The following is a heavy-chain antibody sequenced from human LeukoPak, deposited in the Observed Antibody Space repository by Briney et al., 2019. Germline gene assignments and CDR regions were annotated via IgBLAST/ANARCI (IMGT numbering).Heavy chain of an antibody. D-gene: IGHD5-24*01. CDR3: ARDYKMSYFDY. CDR2: IWYDGSNK. V-gene: IGHV3-33*01. Sequence: GGSLRLSCAASGFTFSSYSMHWVRQAPGKGLEWVAVIWYDGSNKYYADSVKGRFTISRDNSKNTLYLQMNSLRAEDTAVYYCARDYKMSYFDYWGQGTLVTVSS. J-gene: IGHJ4*02. CDR1: GFTFSSYS.